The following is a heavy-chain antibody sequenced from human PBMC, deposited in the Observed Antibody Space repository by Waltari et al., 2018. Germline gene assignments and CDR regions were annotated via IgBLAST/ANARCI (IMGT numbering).Heavy chain of an antibody. Sequence: QVQLVQSGAEVKKPGSSVKVSCKASGGTFSSYTISWVRQAPGQGLEWMGRSIPILGIANYAQKFQGRVTITADKSTSTAYMELSSLRSEDTAVYYCANSIAAAGSNWFDPWGQGTLVTVSS. J-gene: IGHJ5*02. D-gene: IGHD6-13*01. CDR2: SIPILGIA. V-gene: IGHV1-69*02. CDR3: ANSIAAAGSNWFDP. CDR1: GGTFSSYT.